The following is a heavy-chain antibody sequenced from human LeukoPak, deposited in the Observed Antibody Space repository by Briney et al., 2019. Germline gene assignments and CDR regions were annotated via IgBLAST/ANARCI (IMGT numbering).Heavy chain of an antibody. J-gene: IGHJ4*02. CDR2: IYYSGNT. Sequence: SETLSLTCTVSGGSISSYYWSWIRQPPGKELEGIGYIYYSGNTNYNPSLKSRITISIDMSKNQFSLKLSSVTAADTAVYYCARGGYNYGQYFDFWGQGTLVTVSS. CDR1: GGSISSYY. CDR3: ARGGYNYGQYFDF. D-gene: IGHD5-18*01. V-gene: IGHV4-59*01.